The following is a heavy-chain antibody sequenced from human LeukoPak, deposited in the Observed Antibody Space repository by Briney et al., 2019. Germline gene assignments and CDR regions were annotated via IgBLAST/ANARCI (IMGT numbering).Heavy chain of an antibody. D-gene: IGHD2-2*02. CDR2: IYSGGST. V-gene: IGHV3-53*01. CDR1: GFTFSGYS. J-gene: IGHJ4*02. CDR3: AGDVGEWQPLLYGTFDY. Sequence: GGSLRLSCAASGFTFSGYSLTWVRQAPGKGLEWVSVIYSGGSTYYADSVKGRFTISRDNSKNTLYLQMNSLRAEDTAVYYCAGDVGEWQPLLYGTFDYWGQGTLVTVSS.